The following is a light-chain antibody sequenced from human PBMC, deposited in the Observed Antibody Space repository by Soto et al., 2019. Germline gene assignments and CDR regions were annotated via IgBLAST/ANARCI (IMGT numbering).Light chain of an antibody. CDR1: QSVSSSY. CDR2: GAS. J-gene: IGKJ4*01. Sequence: EIVLTQSPGTLSLSTGERATLSCRASQSVSSSYLAWYQQKPGQAPRLLIYGASSRATGIPDRFSGSGSGTDFTLTISRPEPEDFAVYYCHQYDSSPLTFGGGTKVEIK. CDR3: HQYDSSPLT. V-gene: IGKV3-20*01.